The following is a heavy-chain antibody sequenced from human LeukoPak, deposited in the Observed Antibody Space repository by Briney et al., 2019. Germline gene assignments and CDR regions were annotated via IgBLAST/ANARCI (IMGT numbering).Heavy chain of an antibody. J-gene: IGHJ4*02. CDR3: ARGRDGYSFGFDY. D-gene: IGHD5-24*01. CDR2: IRYDGSNK. Sequence: GGSLRLSCAASGFTFSSYGMHWVRQAPGKGLEWVAFIRYDGSNKYYADSVKGRFTISRDNTKNSLYLQMNSLRAEDTAVYYCARGRDGYSFGFDYWGQGTLATVSS. CDR1: GFTFSSYG. V-gene: IGHV3-30*02.